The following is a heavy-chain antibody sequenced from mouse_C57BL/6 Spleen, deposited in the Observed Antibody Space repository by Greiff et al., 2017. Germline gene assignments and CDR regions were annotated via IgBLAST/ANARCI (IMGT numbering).Heavy chain of an antibody. CDR1: GFNIKDDY. CDR2: IDPENGDT. CDR3: TRSTTVLGRDYFDC. J-gene: IGHJ2*01. D-gene: IGHD1-1*01. V-gene: IGHV14-4*01. Sequence: VQLQQSGAELVRPGASVKLSCTASGFNIKDDYMHWVKQRPEQGLEWIGWIDPENGDTEYASKFQGKATITADTSSNTAYLQSSILPSADTAVYYCTRSTTVLGRDYFDCWGQGTTLTVSS.